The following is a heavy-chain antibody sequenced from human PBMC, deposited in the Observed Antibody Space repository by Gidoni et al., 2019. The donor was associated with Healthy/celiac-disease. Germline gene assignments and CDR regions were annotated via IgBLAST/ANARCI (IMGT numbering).Heavy chain of an antibody. CDR3: ARDSEVYYDSSGPPFDY. Sequence: QVQLVQSGAEVQQPGSSVKVSCKASGGTFSSYAISWVRPAPGQGLEWMGRIIPILGIANYAQKFQGRVTITADNSTSTAYMELSSLRSEDTAVYYCARDSEVYYDSSGPPFDYWGQGTLVTVSS. J-gene: IGHJ4*02. D-gene: IGHD3-22*01. V-gene: IGHV1-69*04. CDR2: IIPILGIA. CDR1: GGTFSSYA.